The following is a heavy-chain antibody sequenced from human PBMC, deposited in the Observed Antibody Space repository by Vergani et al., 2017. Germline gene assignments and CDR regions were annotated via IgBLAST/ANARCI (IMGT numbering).Heavy chain of an antibody. CDR1: GGTFSSYA. CDR2: IIPIFGTA. CDR3: ARAGYYYDSSGHHY. Sequence: QVQLVQSGAEVKKPGSSVKVSCKASGGTFSSYAISWVRQAPGQGLEWMGGIIPIFGTANYAQKFQGRVTITADESTSTAYMELSSLRSEDTAVYYCARAGYYYDSSGHHYWGQGTLVTVSS. J-gene: IGHJ4*02. D-gene: IGHD3-22*01. V-gene: IGHV1-69*01.